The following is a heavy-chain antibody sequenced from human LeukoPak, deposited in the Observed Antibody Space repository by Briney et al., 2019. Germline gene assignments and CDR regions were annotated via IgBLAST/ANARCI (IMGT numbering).Heavy chain of an antibody. CDR2: IPYDGSNK. V-gene: IGHV3-30*18. CDR1: GFTFSSYG. Sequence: GRSLRLSCAASGFTFSSYGMHWVRQAPGKGLEWVAVIPYDGSNKYYADSVKGRFTISRDNSKNTLYLQMNSLRAEDTAVYYCAKDGPYGSGSYYTPVYWGQGTLVTVSS. J-gene: IGHJ4*02. CDR3: AKDGPYGSGSYYTPVY. D-gene: IGHD3-10*01.